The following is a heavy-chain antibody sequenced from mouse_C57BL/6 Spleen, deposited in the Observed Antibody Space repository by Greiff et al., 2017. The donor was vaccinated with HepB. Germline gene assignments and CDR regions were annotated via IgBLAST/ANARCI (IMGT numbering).Heavy chain of an antibody. CDR1: GFTFSSYA. J-gene: IGHJ1*03. V-gene: IGHV5-9-1*02. CDR3: TRDDGRYFDV. D-gene: IGHD1-2*01. Sequence: EVKVVESGEGLVKPGGSLKLSCAASGFTFSSYAMSWVRQTPEKRLEWVAYISSGGDFIYYADTVKGRFTISRGNARNTLYLQMSSLKSEDTAMYYCTRDDGRYFDVWGTGTTVTVSS. CDR2: ISSGGDFI.